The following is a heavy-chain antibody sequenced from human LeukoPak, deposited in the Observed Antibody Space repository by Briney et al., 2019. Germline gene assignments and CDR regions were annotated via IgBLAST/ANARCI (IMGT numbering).Heavy chain of an antibody. CDR3: ARDLDYYGSGNYAFDY. D-gene: IGHD3-10*01. CDR1: GVTFSSHA. Sequence: GGSLRLSCAASGVTFSSHAMHWVRQAPGKGLEWVAVISFDGSNEYYTDSVKGRFTISRDNSKNTLYLQMNSLRAEDTAVYYCARDLDYYGSGNYAFDYWGQGTLVTVSS. CDR2: ISFDGSNE. V-gene: IGHV3-30-3*01. J-gene: IGHJ4*02.